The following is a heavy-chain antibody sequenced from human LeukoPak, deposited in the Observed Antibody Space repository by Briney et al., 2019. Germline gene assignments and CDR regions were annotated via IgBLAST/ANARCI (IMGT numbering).Heavy chain of an antibody. J-gene: IGHJ4*02. CDR2: IKQDGSEK. CDR3: ARGYGNYGY. Sequence: GGSLRLSCAASGFTLSSYRMSWVRQAPGKGLEWVANIKQDGSEKYYVDSVKGRFTISRDNAKNSLYLQMNSLRAEDTAVYYCARGYGNYGYWGQGTLVTVSS. V-gene: IGHV3-7*01. D-gene: IGHD4-11*01. CDR1: GFTLSSYR.